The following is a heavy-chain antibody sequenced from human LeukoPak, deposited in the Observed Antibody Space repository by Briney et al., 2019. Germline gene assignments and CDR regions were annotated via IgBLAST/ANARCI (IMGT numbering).Heavy chain of an antibody. CDR3: ARDLSNPDY. V-gene: IGHV3-72*01. J-gene: IGHJ4*02. Sequence: GGSLRLSCAASGFTFSDHYMDWVRQAPGKELEWVGRTRNKANSYTTEYAASVRGRFTISRDDSKNSMFLQMNSLKTEDTAVYYCARDLSNPDYWGQGTLVTVSS. CDR2: TRNKANSYTT. CDR1: GFTFSDHY. D-gene: IGHD4-4*01.